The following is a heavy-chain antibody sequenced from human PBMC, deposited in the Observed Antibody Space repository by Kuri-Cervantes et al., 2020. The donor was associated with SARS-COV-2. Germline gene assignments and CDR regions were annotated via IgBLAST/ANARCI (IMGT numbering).Heavy chain of an antibody. CDR1: GFTFSSYD. J-gene: IGHJ2*01. V-gene: IGHV3-13*04. CDR2: IGTAGDT. D-gene: IGHD3-22*01. Sequence: GGSLRLSCAASGFTFSSYDMHWVRQATGKGLEWVSAIGTAGDTYYPGSVKGRFTISRENAKNPLYLQMNSLRAGDTAVYYCARDGQYYYDSSGYYSDWYFDLWGRGTLVTVSS. CDR3: ARDGQYYYDSSGYYSDWYFDL.